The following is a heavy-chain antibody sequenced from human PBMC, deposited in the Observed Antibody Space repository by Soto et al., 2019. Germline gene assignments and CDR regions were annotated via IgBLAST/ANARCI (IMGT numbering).Heavy chain of an antibody. V-gene: IGHV3-74*01. CDR3: TTSLYYDFWSGYRTPCCGMDV. J-gene: IGHJ6*02. CDR1: GFTFSSYW. Sequence: GGSLRLSCAASGFTFSSYWMHWVRQAPGKGLVWVSRINSYGSSTSYADSVKGRFTISRDNAKNTLYLQMNSLKTEDTAVYYCTTSLYYDFWSGYRTPCCGMDVWGQGTTVTVSS. CDR2: INSYGSST. D-gene: IGHD3-3*01.